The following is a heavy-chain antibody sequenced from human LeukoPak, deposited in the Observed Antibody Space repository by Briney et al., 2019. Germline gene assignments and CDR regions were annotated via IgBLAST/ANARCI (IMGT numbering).Heavy chain of an antibody. CDR1: GYTFTNYG. D-gene: IGHD6-13*01. J-gene: IGHJ6*02. CDR3: ARDDSSTSGYYGMDV. V-gene: IGHV1-18*01. CDR2: ISAYTGST. Sequence: GASVKVSCKASGYTFTNYGFSWVRQAPGQGLEWMGWISAYTGSTNYAQKFQDRVTMTTDTSTNTAYMELRSLRSDDTAVYYCARDDSSTSGYYGMDVWAQGTTVTVSS.